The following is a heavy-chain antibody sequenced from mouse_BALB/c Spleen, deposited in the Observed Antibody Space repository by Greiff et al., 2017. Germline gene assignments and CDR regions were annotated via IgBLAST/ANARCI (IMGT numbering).Heavy chain of an antibody. CDR2: IYPGNVNT. Sequence: QVQLKESGPELVKPGASVRISCKASGYTFTSYYIHWVKQRPGQGLEWIGWIYPGNVNTKYNEKFKGKATLTADKSSSTAYMQLSSLTSEDSAVYFCARSEAITTATYYAMDYWGQGTSVTVSS. D-gene: IGHD1-2*01. CDR1: GYTFTSYY. CDR3: ARSEAITTATYYAMDY. J-gene: IGHJ4*01. V-gene: IGHV1S56*01.